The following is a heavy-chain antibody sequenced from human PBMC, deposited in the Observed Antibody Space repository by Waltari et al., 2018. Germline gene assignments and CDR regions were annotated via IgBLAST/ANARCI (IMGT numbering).Heavy chain of an antibody. CDR3: ARTDYQHFFDY. CDR2: IYSSGTT. J-gene: IGHJ4*02. CDR1: GGSIISYY. V-gene: IGHV4-4*07. D-gene: IGHD3-16*01. Sequence: QVHLLESGPGLVKPSETLSLTCNVSGGSIISYYWSWIRQPAGKGLEWIGRIYSSGTTNTNPSRHGRVSMSVDTSKNQISLQLSSVTAADTAVYYCARTDYQHFFDYWGQGILVTVSS.